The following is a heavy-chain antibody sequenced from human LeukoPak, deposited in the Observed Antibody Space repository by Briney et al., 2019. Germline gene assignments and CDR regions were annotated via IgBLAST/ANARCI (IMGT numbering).Heavy chain of an antibody. J-gene: IGHJ2*01. CDR2: IYYSGST. CDR1: GGPISSYY. D-gene: IGHD4-17*01. CDR3: ARWGGSTVTTRYFDL. Sequence: SSETLSLTCTVSGGPISSYYWSWIRQPPGKGLEGIGYIYYSGSTHYNPSHKSRVTISVDTPKNQFSLKLSSVTAADTAVYYCARWGGSTVTTRYFDLWGRGTLVTVSS. V-gene: IGHV4-59*08.